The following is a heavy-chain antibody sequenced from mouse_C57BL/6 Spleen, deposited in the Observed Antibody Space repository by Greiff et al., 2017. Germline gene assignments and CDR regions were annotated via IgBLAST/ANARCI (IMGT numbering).Heavy chain of an antibody. D-gene: IGHD2-14*01. V-gene: IGHV10-1*01. CDR3: VRHEVPGYFDV. Sequence: EVQLVESGGGLVQPKGSLKLSCAASGFSFNTYAMNWVRQAPGKGLEWVARIRSKSNNYATYYADSVKDRFTISRDDSESMLYLQMNNLKTEDTAMYYCVRHEVPGYFDVWGTGTTVTVSS. CDR1: GFSFNTYA. J-gene: IGHJ1*03. CDR2: IRSKSNNYAT.